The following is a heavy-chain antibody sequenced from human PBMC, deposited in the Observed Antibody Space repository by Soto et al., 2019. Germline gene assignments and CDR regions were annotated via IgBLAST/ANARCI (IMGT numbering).Heavy chain of an antibody. J-gene: IGHJ3*02. CDR2: ISFDGSNQ. CDR1: GFMFSAYG. CDR3: VKAGTMTGTGTTPRSFDI. Sequence: PGGSLRLSCAASGFMFSAYGMHWVRQAPGNGLEWVAVISFDGSNQYYEESVKGRFTISRDNSMDTLYLEMHSLRAEDTAVYFCVKAGTMTGTGTTPRSFDIWGRGTMVTVSS. V-gene: IGHV3-30*18. D-gene: IGHD1-1*01.